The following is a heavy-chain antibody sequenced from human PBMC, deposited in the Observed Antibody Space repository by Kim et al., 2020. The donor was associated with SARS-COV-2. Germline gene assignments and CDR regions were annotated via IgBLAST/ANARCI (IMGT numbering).Heavy chain of an antibody. J-gene: IGHJ4*02. D-gene: IGHD3-22*01. CDR3: AKGEYYYDSSGYEL. Sequence: ADTGEGQLTVCRDNAKSTLYLQMNSLRAEDTAVYYCAKGEYYYDSSGYELWGQGTLVTVSS. V-gene: IGHV3-23*01.